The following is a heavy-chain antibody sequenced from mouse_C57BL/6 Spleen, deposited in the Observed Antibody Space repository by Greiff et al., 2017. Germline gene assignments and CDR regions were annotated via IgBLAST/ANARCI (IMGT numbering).Heavy chain of an antibody. Sequence: VQLQQSGAELVKPGASVKLSCTASGFNIKDYYMHWVKQRTEQGLEWIGRIDPEAGETKYAPKFQGKATITADTSSNTAYLQLSSLTSADTAVFYCAVGSQFAYWGQGTLVTVSA. J-gene: IGHJ3*01. CDR2: IDPEAGET. D-gene: IGHD2-2*01. V-gene: IGHV14-2*01. CDR3: AVGSQFAY. CDR1: GFNIKDYY.